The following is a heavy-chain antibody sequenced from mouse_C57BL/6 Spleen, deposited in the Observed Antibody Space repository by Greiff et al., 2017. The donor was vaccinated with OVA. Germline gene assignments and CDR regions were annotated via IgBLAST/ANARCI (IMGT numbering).Heavy chain of an antibody. V-gene: IGHV5-9-1*02. CDR2: ISSGGDYI. J-gene: IGHJ2*01. Sequence: EVQGVESGEGLVKPGGSLKLSCAASGFTFSSYAMSWVRQTPEKRLEWVAYISSGGDYIYYADTVKGRFTISRDNARNTLYLQMSSLKSEDTAMYYCTRDDWDVPSFDYWGKGTTLTVSS. CDR3: TRDDWDVPSFDY. CDR1: GFTFSSYA. D-gene: IGHD4-1*01.